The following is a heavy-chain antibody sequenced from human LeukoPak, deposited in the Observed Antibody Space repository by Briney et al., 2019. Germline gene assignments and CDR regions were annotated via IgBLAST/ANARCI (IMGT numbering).Heavy chain of an antibody. CDR3: AKNEGDSNWFDP. CDR2: IKQDGSEK. V-gene: IGHV3-7*01. CDR1: EIAFTYW. Sequence: GGSLRLSCAASEIAFTYWMSWVRQAPGKGLEWVANIKQDGSEKYYVGSVKGRFTVSRDNAKKSLYLQMNSLRAEDTAVYYCAKNEGDSNWFDPWGQGTLVTVSS. D-gene: IGHD3-16*01. J-gene: IGHJ5*02.